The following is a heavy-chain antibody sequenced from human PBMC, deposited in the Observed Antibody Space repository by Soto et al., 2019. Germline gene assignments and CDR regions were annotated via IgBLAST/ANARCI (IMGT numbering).Heavy chain of an antibody. V-gene: IGHV4-59*02. CDR2: IYDSGSP. D-gene: IGHD1-26*01. CDR3: ARGVGSSPPRY. Sequence: QVQLQESGPGQVKPSETLSLTCTISGGSVSVYYWSWIRQPPGQALEWIGYIYDSGSPYYNPSFRSRVIISADTSKNEISLKLTSATAADTAVYYCARGVGSSPPRYWGRGTLVTVSS. CDR1: GGSVSVYY. J-gene: IGHJ4*02.